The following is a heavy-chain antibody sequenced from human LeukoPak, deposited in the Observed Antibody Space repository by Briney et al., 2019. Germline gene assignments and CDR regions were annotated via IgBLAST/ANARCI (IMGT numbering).Heavy chain of an antibody. CDR2: ISYDGSNK. CDR3: ARDTPTRYDFWSGYLDY. D-gene: IGHD3-3*01. CDR1: GFTFSSYA. V-gene: IGHV3-30-3*01. J-gene: IGHJ4*02. Sequence: GRSLRLSCAASGFTFSSYAMHWVRQAPGKGLEWVAVISYDGSNKYYADSVKGRFTISRDNSKNTLYLQMNSLRAEDTAVYYCARDTPTRYDFWSGYLDYWGQGTLVTVSS.